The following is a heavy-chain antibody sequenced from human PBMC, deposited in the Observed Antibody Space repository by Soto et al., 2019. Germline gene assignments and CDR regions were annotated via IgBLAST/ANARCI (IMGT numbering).Heavy chain of an antibody. J-gene: IGHJ4*02. CDR3: ARGFEDSSGWSFDY. CDR2: ISYDGSNK. V-gene: IGHV3-30-3*01. D-gene: IGHD6-19*01. Sequence: QVQLVESGGGVVQPGRSLRLSCAASGFTFSSYAMHWVRQAPGKGLEWVAVISYDGSNKYYADSVKGRFTISRDNSKNTMYLQMNSLRAEDTAVYYCARGFEDSSGWSFDYWGQGTLGTVSS. CDR1: GFTFSSYA.